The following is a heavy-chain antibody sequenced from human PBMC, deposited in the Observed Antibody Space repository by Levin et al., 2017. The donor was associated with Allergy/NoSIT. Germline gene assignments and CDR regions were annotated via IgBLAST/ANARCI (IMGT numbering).Heavy chain of an antibody. J-gene: IGHJ4*02. CDR2: IKQDGSEK. V-gene: IGHV3-7*01. D-gene: IGHD2-15*01. Sequence: GESLKISCAASGFTFSNYWMSWVRQAPGKGLEWVANIKQDGSEKYYVDSVKGRFTISRDNAKNSLYLQMNSLRAEDTAVYYCARDSTDCSGDSCYSGGDYWGQGTLVTVSS. CDR3: ARDSTDCSGDSCYSGGDY. CDR1: GFTFSNYW.